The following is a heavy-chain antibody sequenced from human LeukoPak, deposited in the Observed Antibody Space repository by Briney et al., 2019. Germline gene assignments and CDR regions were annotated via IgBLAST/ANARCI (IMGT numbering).Heavy chain of an antibody. J-gene: IGHJ3*02. CDR3: AKGRPGAFDI. Sequence: GGTLRLSCAASGFTFSSHGMNWVRQAPGKGLEWVSGSSSIGGRTYYADSVKGRFTISRDNSKNTLYLQMNSLRAEDTAVYYCAKGRPGAFDIWGQGTMVTVSS. V-gene: IGHV3-23*01. CDR2: SSSIGGRT. CDR1: GFTFSSHG.